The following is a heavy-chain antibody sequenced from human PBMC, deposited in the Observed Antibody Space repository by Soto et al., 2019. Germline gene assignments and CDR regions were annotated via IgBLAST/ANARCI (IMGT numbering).Heavy chain of an antibody. J-gene: IGHJ4*02. CDR2: ISSSSSTI. Sequence: EVQLVESGGGLVRPGGSLRLSCAASGFTFRSYSMNWVRQAPGKGLEWVSYISSSSSTIYNADSVKGRFTIARDNAKNLLYLQMNSRRDEDTAVYYCARVPVYSSGGPDYWGQGTLVTVSS. CDR3: ARVPVYSSGGPDY. CDR1: GFTFRSYS. V-gene: IGHV3-48*02. D-gene: IGHD6-19*01.